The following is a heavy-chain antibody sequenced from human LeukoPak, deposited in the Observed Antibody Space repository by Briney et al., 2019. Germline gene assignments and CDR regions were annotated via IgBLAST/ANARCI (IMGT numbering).Heavy chain of an antibody. Sequence: GGSLRLSCTGSGFTFSSYSVNWVRQAPGKGLEWVSSISSSSTYIYYADSVKGRFTISRDNAKNSLYLQMDSLRAEDTAVYYCAGGSPYYFDYWGQGTLVTVSS. CDR1: GFTFSSYS. J-gene: IGHJ4*02. D-gene: IGHD1-26*01. V-gene: IGHV3-21*01. CDR3: AGGSPYYFDY. CDR2: ISSSSTYI.